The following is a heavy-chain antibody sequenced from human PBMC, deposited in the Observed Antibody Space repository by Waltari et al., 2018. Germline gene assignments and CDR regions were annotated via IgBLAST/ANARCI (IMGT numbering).Heavy chain of an antibody. D-gene: IGHD2-15*01. CDR1: GFTFSSYG. CDR3: AKDEVMVVAAIPGGGFDY. V-gene: IGHV3-30*18. J-gene: IGHJ4*02. Sequence: QVQLVESGGGVVQPGRSLRLSCAASGFTFSSYGMHWVREAPGKGLELVAVISYDGSNKYYADSVKGRFTISRDNSKNTLYLQMNSLRAEDTAVYYCAKDEVMVVAAIPGGGFDYWGQGTLVTVSS. CDR2: ISYDGSNK.